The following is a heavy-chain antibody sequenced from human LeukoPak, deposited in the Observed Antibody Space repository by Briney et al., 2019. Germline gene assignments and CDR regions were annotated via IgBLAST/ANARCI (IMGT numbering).Heavy chain of an antibody. CDR1: GGSISSSSYY. V-gene: IGHV3-23*01. J-gene: IGHJ5*02. CDR2: ISGSGGST. D-gene: IGHD3-10*01. Sequence: ETLSLTCTVSGGSISSSSYYWGWIRQPPGKGLEWVSAISGSGGSTYYADSVKGRFTISRDNSKDTLYLQMNSLRAEDTAVYYCAKDPGLWFGERGDWFDPWGQGTLVTVSS. CDR3: AKDPGLWFGERGDWFDP.